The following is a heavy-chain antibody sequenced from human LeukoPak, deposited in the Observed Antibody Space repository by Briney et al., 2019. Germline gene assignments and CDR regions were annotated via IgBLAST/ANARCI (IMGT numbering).Heavy chain of an antibody. V-gene: IGHV1-8*01. CDR2: MNPNRGNT. CDR1: GYTFTSYD. Sequence: ASVKVSCKASGYTFTSYDINWVRQATGQGLEWMGWMNPNRGNTGYAQKFQGRVTMTRNTSISTAYMELSSLRSEDTAVYYCARGGNYDSYYYYYGMDVWGQGTTVTVSS. D-gene: IGHD4-11*01. J-gene: IGHJ6*02. CDR3: ARGGNYDSYYYYYGMDV.